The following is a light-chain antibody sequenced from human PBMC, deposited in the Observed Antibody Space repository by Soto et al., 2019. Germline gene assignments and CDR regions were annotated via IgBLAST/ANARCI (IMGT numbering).Light chain of an antibody. J-gene: IGKJ2*01. CDR3: QQYGGSLTYT. CDR2: VAS. Sequence: EIVLTQSPGTLSLSPGERATLSCRASQSVRSGYLAWYQQKPGQAPRLLIYVASSRATGIPDRFSGSGSGTDFTLTISRLEPEDFAVYYCQQYGGSLTYTFGQGTKLEI. V-gene: IGKV3-20*01. CDR1: QSVRSGY.